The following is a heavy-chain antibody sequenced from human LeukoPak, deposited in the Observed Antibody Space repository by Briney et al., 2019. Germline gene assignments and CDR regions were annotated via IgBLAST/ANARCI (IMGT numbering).Heavy chain of an antibody. CDR3: ARDLGVFDFWSGYYSDKYGMDV. CDR1: GFTVSSNY. CDR2: IYSGGST. V-gene: IGHV3-66*01. D-gene: IGHD3-3*01. J-gene: IGHJ6*02. Sequence: QTGGSLRLSCAASGFTVSSNYMSWVRQAPGKGLEWVSVIYSGGSTYYADSVKGRFTISRDNSKNTLYLQKNSLRAEDTAVYYCARDLGVFDFWSGYYSDKYGMDVWGQGTTVTVSS.